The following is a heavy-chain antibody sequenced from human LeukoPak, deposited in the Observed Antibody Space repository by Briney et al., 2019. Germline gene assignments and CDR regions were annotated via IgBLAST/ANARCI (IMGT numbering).Heavy chain of an antibody. Sequence: SETLSLTCAVYGGSFSGYYWSWIRQPPGKGLEWIGEINHSGSTNYNPSLKSRVTISVDTSKNRFSLKLSSVTAADTAVYYCARGAGYCSSTSCLENNWFDPWGQGTLVTVSS. CDR2: INHSGST. D-gene: IGHD2-2*01. J-gene: IGHJ5*02. V-gene: IGHV4-34*01. CDR3: ARGAGYCSSTSCLENNWFDP. CDR1: GGSFSGYY.